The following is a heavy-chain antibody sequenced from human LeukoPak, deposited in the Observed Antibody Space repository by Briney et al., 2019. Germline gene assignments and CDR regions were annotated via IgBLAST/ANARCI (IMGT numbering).Heavy chain of an antibody. CDR1: GFTFSSYS. CDR2: ISSSSSTI. Sequence: GGSLRLSCAASGFTFSSYSMNWVRQAPGKGLEWVSYISSSSSTIYYADSVKGRFTISRDNAKNSLYLQMNSLRAEDTAVYYCAKALPWFGELSRFDPWGQGTLVTVSS. CDR3: AKALPWFGELSRFDP. J-gene: IGHJ5*02. D-gene: IGHD3-10*01. V-gene: IGHV3-48*04.